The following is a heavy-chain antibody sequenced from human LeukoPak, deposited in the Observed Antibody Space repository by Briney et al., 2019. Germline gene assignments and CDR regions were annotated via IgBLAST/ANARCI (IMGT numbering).Heavy chain of an antibody. Sequence: GSLRPSCAAAGCTFSNAWKSCFRQAPAKELEEGGGIKSKTDSGKTNYAALVKGRSTISRDDSNNTLYLQMNSLKTEDTAVYYCTTPKYQLLWAGFDYWGQGTLVTVSS. J-gene: IGHJ4*02. CDR2: IKSKTDSGKT. D-gene: IGHD2-2*01. CDR3: TTPKYQLLWAGFDY. V-gene: IGHV3-15*06. CDR1: GCTFSNAW.